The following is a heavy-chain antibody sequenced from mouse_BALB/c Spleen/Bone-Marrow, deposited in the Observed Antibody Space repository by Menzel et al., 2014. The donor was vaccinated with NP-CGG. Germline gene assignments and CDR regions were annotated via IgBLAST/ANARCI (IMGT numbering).Heavy chain of an antibody. CDR2: INPSTGYT. D-gene: IGHD2-10*01. Sequence: VKLQESGADLAKPGASMKMSCKASDYTFTNYWMHWVKQRPGQGLEWIGYINPSTGYTEYNQKFKDKATLTADKSSSTAYMQLSRLTSEDSAVYYCASYRFAYWGQGTPVTVSA. V-gene: IGHV1-7*01. J-gene: IGHJ3*01. CDR1: DYTFTNYW. CDR3: ASYRFAY.